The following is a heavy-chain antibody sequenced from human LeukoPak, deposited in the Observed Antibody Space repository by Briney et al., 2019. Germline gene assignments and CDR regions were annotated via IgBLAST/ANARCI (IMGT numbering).Heavy chain of an antibody. CDR1: GFTFDDYA. V-gene: IGHV3-9*01. CDR2: ISWNSGSI. J-gene: IGHJ5*02. Sequence: GGSLRLSCAASGFTFDDYAMHWVRQAPGKGLEGVSGISWNSGSIGYADSLKGRFTISRENAKNSLYLQMNSLRAEDTALYYCAKDKYSSSPWSGFDPWGQGTLVTVSS. D-gene: IGHD6-6*01. CDR3: AKDKYSSSPWSGFDP.